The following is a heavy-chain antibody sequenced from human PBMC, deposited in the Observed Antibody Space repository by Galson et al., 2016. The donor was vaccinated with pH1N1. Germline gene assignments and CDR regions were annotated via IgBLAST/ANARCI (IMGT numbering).Heavy chain of an antibody. Sequence: CATSGFTFSSYNMNWVRQAPGKGLEWVAYISSGSTTIYYADSVRGRFTISRDEAKKSLYLQMSSLRVEDTAVYFCARGNGGYAHFDSWGQGTMVTVPS. CDR1: GFTFSSYN. J-gene: IGHJ4*02. CDR3: ARGNGGYAHFDS. V-gene: IGHV3-48*01. CDR2: ISSGSTTI. D-gene: IGHD5-12*01.